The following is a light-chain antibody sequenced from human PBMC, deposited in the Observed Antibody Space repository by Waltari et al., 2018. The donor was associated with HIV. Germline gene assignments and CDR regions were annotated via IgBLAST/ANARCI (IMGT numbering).Light chain of an antibody. J-gene: IGLJ2*01. CDR3: QSPDKDDSSHVV. V-gene: IGLV3-25*03. CDR1: ALPSQY. CDR2: KDR. Sequence: SYELTQPPSVSVSPGPTARITCPGDALPSQYAHWYQQKPGQAPALVIYKDRERPSGIPERFSGSKSGTTVTLTISGVQADDEADYYCQSPDKDDSSHVVFGGGTKLTAL.